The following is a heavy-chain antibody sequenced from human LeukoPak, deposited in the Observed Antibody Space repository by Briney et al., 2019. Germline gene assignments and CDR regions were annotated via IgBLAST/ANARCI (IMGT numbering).Heavy chain of an antibody. J-gene: IGHJ4*02. CDR3: AKDMRYTPGLIDY. CDR1: GFTFSDYY. Sequence: PGGSLRLSCAASGFTFSDYYMSWIRQAPGKGLEWVPYISSSGSTIYYADSVKGRFTISRDNAKNSLYLQMNSLRAEDTALYYCAKDMRYTPGLIDYWGQGTLVTVSS. CDR2: ISSSGSTI. V-gene: IGHV3-11*01. D-gene: IGHD5-24*01.